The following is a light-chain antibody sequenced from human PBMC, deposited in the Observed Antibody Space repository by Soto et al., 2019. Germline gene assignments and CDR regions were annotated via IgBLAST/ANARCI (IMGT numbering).Light chain of an antibody. CDR3: QRSYSPPIT. CDR2: AAS. J-gene: IGKJ3*01. V-gene: IGKV1-39*01. CDR1: QTISSY. Sequence: DIQMTQSPSSLSASVGDGVTITCRASQTISSYLNWYQQRPGIAPRLLIYAASTLQSGVPSRFSGRGFATNFTLAINSLQPEDFATYYCQRSYSPPITFGPGTKVDIK.